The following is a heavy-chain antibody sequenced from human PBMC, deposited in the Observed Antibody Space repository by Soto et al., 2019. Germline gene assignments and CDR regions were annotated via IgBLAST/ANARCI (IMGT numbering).Heavy chain of an antibody. Sequence: GASVKVSCTASGYTFTNYAMHWVRLAPGQGLEWMGWINGGSGSTKYSQKFQGRVTISRDTSASTAYMDLSSLRSEDTALYYCATRDAPAGSYYYYYGMDVRGQGTTVTVSS. CDR3: ATRDAPAGSYYYYYGMDV. V-gene: IGHV1-3*01. CDR1: GYTFTNYA. CDR2: INGGSGST. J-gene: IGHJ6*02. D-gene: IGHD6-13*01.